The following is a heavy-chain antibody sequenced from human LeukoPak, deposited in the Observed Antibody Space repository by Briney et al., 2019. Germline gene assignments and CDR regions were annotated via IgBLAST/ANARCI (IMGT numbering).Heavy chain of an antibody. J-gene: IGHJ3*01. D-gene: IGHD2-2*01. CDR3: ARDVVPSGQRWRAFDF. CDR2: ISGNGGST. CDR1: GFTFKNYV. V-gene: IGHV3-64*02. Sequence: GGSLRISCVGSGFTFKNYVMHWVRQAPGKGLEYVSTISGNGGSTFYVDSVKGRFTISRDNSKSTLYLQMGSLRIEDMAVYYWARDVVPSGQRWRAFDFWGQGTVVIVSS.